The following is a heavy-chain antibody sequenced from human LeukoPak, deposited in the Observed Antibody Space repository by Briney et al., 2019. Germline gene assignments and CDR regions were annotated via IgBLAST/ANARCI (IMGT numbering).Heavy chain of an antibody. CDR3: TSSEDY. CDR1: GFTFSSCS. Sequence: GGSLRLSCAASGFTFSSCSMNWVRQAPGKGLEWVSYISSSSSTIYYADSVKGRFTISRDNSKNTLFLQMNSLRAEDTAVYYCTSSEDYWGQGTLVTVSS. J-gene: IGHJ4*02. V-gene: IGHV3-48*01. CDR2: ISSSSSTI.